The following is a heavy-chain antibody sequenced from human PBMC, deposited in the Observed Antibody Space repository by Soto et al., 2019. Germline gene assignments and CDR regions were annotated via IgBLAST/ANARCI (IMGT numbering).Heavy chain of an antibody. J-gene: IGHJ6*02. CDR2: IIPIFGTA. CDR1: GGTFSSYA. V-gene: IGHV1-69*13. D-gene: IGHD6-6*01. CDR3: ARGGGYSSSSAGWGYYYYGMDV. Sequence: SVKVSCKASGGTFSSYAISWVRQAPGQGLEWMGGIIPIFGTANYAQKFQGRVTITADESTSTAYMELSSLRSEDTAVYYCARGGGYSSSSAGWGYYYYGMDVWGQGTTVTVSS.